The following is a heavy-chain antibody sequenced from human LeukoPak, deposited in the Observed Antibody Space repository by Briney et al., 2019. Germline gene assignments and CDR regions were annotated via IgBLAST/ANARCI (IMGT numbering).Heavy chain of an antibody. J-gene: IGHJ4*02. V-gene: IGHV3-30*18. CDR2: ISYDGSNK. CDR3: AKESTITPYYFDY. Sequence: PGGSLRLSCAASGFTFSSYGMHWARQAPGKGLEWVAVISYDGSNKYYADSVKGRFTISRDNSKNTLYLQMNSLRAEDTAVYYCAKESTITPYYFDYWGQGTLVTVSS. CDR1: GFTFSSYG. D-gene: IGHD5-24*01.